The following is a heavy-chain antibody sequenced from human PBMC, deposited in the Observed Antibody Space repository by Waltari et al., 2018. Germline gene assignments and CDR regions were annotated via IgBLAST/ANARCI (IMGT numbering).Heavy chain of an antibody. CDR2: INTSGNT. D-gene: IGHD3-16*01. V-gene: IGHV4-4*07. Sequence: QVQLQESGPGLVKPSETLSLTCTVSGDSISNHYWSWIRQPAGKGLEWIGRINTSGNTNYTPSLKSRVTISVDTSKNQCSLKLSSVTAADTAVYYCVKGGNWFDPWGQGTLVTVSS. J-gene: IGHJ5*02. CDR3: VKGGNWFDP. CDR1: GDSISNHY.